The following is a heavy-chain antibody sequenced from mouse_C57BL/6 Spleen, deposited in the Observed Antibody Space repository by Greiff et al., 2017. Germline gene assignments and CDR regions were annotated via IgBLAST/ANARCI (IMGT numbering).Heavy chain of an antibody. CDR1: GYSITSGYY. CDR3: ARDWDGYFDV. D-gene: IGHD4-1*01. CDR2: ISYDGSN. V-gene: IGHV3-6*01. Sequence: LMVSGPGLVKPSQSLSLTCSVTGYSITSGYYWNWIRQFPGNNLEWMGYISYDGSNNYNPSLNNRISITRDTSKNQFFLKLNSVTTEDTATYYCARDWDGYFDVWGTGTTVTVSS. J-gene: IGHJ1*03.